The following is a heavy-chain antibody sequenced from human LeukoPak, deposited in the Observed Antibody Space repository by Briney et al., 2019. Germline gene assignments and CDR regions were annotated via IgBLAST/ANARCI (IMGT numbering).Heavy chain of an antibody. D-gene: IGHD2-15*01. Sequence: SETLSLTCAVYGGSFSGYYWSWIRQPPGKGLEWIGEINHSGSTNYNPSLKSRVTISVDTSKNQFSLKLSSVTAADTAVYYCARTTEGYCRGRSCYSYYYYMDVWGKGATVTVSS. J-gene: IGHJ6*03. CDR3: ARTTEGYCRGRSCYSYYYYMDV. V-gene: IGHV4-34*01. CDR1: GGSFSGYY. CDR2: INHSGST.